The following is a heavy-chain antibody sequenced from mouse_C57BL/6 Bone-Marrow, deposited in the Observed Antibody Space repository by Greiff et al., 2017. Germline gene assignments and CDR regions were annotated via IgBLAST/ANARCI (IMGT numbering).Heavy chain of an antibody. CDR2: IDPSDSYT. V-gene: IGHV1-69*01. CDR1: GYTFTSYW. Sequence: QVQLQQPGAELVMPGASVKLSCKASGYTFTSYWMHWVKQRPGQGLGWIGEIDPSDSYTNYNQKFKGKSTLTVDKSSSTAYMQLSSLTSEDSAVYYCASWDKAMDYWGQGTSVTVSS. CDR3: ASWDKAMDY. D-gene: IGHD4-1*01. J-gene: IGHJ4*01.